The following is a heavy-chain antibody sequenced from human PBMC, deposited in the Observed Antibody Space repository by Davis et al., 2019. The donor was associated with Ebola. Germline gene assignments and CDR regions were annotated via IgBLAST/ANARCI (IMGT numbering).Heavy chain of an antibody. V-gene: IGHV3-23*01. CDR2: ISGRGGTT. D-gene: IGHD3-3*01. Sequence: GESLKISCAASVITFSSYAMTWVRQAPGKGLEWVSAISGRGGTTYYAGTVKGRFTVSRDNSKKTMYLQMNSLRAEDTAVYYCARSGLSFGVVKYHYGMDVWGKGTTVTVSS. J-gene: IGHJ6*04. CDR3: ARSGLSFGVVKYHYGMDV. CDR1: VITFSSYA.